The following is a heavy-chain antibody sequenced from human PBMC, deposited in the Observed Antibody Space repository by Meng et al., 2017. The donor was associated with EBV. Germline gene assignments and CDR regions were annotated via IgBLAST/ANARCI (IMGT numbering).Heavy chain of an antibody. J-gene: IGHJ4*02. Sequence: QVQLAQSGAEVKMPGSSVRVSGKAYGGSFSSHGIAWVRQAPGGGPEWMGGIIPILGTTNYAQKFQGRLTIVADASTTTAYMELNSLRSEDTAVYFCARLCENKRLLAGFDYWGQGTLVTVAS. V-gene: IGHV1-69*01. D-gene: IGHD6-19*01. CDR1: GGSFSSHG. CDR2: IIPILGTT. CDR3: ARLCENKRLLAGFDY.